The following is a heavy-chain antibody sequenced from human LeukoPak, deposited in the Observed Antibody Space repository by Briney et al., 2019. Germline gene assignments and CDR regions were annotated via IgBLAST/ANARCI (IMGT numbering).Heavy chain of an antibody. CDR2: IYTSGST. V-gene: IGHV4-4*07. Sequence: SETLSLTCTVSGGSISRYYWSWIRQPAGKGLEWIGRIYTSGSTNYNPSLKSRVTISVDKSKNQFSLKLSSVTAADTAVYYCARDWDSSGSYYFDYWGQGTLVTVSS. D-gene: IGHD6-19*01. CDR1: GGSISRYY. CDR3: ARDWDSSGSYYFDY. J-gene: IGHJ4*02.